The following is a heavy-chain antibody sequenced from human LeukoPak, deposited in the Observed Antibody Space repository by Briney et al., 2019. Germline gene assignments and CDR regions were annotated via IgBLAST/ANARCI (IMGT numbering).Heavy chain of an antibody. CDR3: ARAPGYDFWSGYYVPGGYYFDY. CDR1: GFTFSSYS. Sequence: GGSLRLSXAASGFTFSSYSMNWVRQAPGKGLEWVTYISSSSSTIYYADSVKGRFTISRDNAKNSLYLQMNSLRAEGTAVYYCARAPGYDFWSGYYVPGGYYFDYWGQGTLVTVSS. D-gene: IGHD3-3*01. CDR2: ISSSSSTI. V-gene: IGHV3-48*01. J-gene: IGHJ4*02.